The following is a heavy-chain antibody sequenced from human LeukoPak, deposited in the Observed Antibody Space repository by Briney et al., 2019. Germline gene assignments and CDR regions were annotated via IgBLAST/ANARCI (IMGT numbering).Heavy chain of an antibody. V-gene: IGHV3-48*03. CDR1: GFTFSSCE. J-gene: IGHJ4*02. CDR2: ISSSGSTI. D-gene: IGHD4-17*01. CDR3: AREDGDFDY. Sequence: GGSLRLSCAASGFTFSSCEMNWVRQAPGKGLEWVSYISSSGSTIYYADSVKGRFTISRDNAKNSLYLQINSLRAEDTAVYYCAREDGDFDYWGQGTLVTVSS.